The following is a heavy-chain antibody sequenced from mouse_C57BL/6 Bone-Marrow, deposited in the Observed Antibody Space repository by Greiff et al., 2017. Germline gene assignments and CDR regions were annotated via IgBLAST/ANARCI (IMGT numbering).Heavy chain of an antibody. CDR1: GFTFSDFY. CDR2: SRNKANDYTT. Sequence: EVNLVESGGGLVQSGRSLRLSCATSGFTFSDFYMEWVRQAPGKGLEWIAASRNKANDYTTEYSASVKGRFIVSRDTSQSILYLQMNALRDEDTAIYYGATNRYCAMDYWVQGTSVTVSS. CDR3: ATNRYCAMDY. V-gene: IGHV7-1*01. J-gene: IGHJ4*01.